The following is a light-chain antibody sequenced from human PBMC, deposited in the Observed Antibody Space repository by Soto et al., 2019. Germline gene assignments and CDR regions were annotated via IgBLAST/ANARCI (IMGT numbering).Light chain of an antibody. CDR3: QQYYSTPPT. CDR1: QSVLYSSNNQNY. V-gene: IGKV4-1*01. Sequence: DIVMTQSPDSLAVSLGERATINCKSSQSVLYSSNNQNYLAWYQQKPGQPPKLLIYWASTRESGVPDRFSGSGSGTAFTLTISSLQAEDVAVYYCQQYYSTPPTFGQGTKLEIK. J-gene: IGKJ2*01. CDR2: WAS.